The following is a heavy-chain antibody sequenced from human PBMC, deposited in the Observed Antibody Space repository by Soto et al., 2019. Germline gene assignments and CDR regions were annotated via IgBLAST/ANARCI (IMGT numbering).Heavy chain of an antibody. Sequence: SVKVSCKASGGTFNSFSIDWVRQAPGQGLEWMGGIIPMSGRPNYAQRFQGRVTFSADKSTNTVFLEVNSLTYEDTAVYYCTRRGRQSANWFDPWG. CDR2: IIPMSGRP. CDR3: TRRGRQSANWFDP. J-gene: IGHJ5*02. CDR1: GGTFNSFS. V-gene: IGHV1-69*06.